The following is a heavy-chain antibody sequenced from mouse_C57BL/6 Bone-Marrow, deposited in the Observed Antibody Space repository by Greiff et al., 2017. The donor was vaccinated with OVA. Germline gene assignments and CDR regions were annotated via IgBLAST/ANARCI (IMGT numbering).Heavy chain of an antibody. CDR3: ARWIGYYGSSYVYFDV. V-gene: IGHV3-8*01. J-gene: IGHJ1*03. CDR1: GYSITSDY. D-gene: IGHD1-1*01. CDR2: ISYSGST. Sequence: EVKLVESGPGLAKPSQTLSLTCSVTGYSITSDYWNWIRKFPGNKLEYMGYISYSGSTYYNPSHKSRISISRDTSKNQYYLQLNSVTTEDTATYYCARWIGYYGSSYVYFDVWGTGTTVTVSS.